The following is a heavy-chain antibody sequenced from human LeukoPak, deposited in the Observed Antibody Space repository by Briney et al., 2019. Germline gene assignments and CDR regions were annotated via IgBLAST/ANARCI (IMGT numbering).Heavy chain of an antibody. J-gene: IGHJ5*02. Sequence: GASVEVSCKASGYTFTSYGIIWVRQAPGQGLEWMGWISAYNGNTNYAQKLQGRVTMTTDTSTSTAYMELRSLRSDDTAVYYCARGGNYYDSSGYYAWGQGTLVTVSS. D-gene: IGHD3-22*01. CDR3: ARGGNYYDSSGYYA. V-gene: IGHV1-18*01. CDR1: GYTFTSYG. CDR2: ISAYNGNT.